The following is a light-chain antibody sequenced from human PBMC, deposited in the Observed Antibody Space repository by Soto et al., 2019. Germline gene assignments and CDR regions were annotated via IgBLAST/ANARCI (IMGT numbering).Light chain of an antibody. Sequence: DIQMTQSPSTLSAFVGDRVTITCRASQSVNSWLAWYQQRPGKAPKLLIYDASTLESGVPSRFSGSGSGTDFTLTITSLQSEDFAVYYCQQYDNWPWTFGQGTKVDIK. J-gene: IGKJ1*01. V-gene: IGKV1-5*01. CDR2: DAS. CDR3: QQYDNWPWT. CDR1: QSVNSW.